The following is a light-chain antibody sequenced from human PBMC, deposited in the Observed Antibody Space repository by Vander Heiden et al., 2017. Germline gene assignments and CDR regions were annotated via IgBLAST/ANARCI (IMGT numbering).Light chain of an antibody. J-gene: IGLJ3*02. V-gene: IGLV1-51*02. CDR1: SSNIGSNY. CDR3: ETWDNSLSAGV. Sequence: QSVSTQPPSVSAAPGQKVTIPCSGSSSNIGSNYVSWYQHLPRTAPKLLIYENNKRPSGIPDRFSASQSGTSAALGITGLQTGDEADYYCETWDNSLSAGVFGGGTKLTVL. CDR2: ENN.